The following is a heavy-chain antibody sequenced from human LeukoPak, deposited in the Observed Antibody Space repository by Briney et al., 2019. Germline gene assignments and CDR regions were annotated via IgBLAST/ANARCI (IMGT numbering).Heavy chain of an antibody. V-gene: IGHV3-21*01. CDR3: ARDSKVATNPIDY. CDR2: ISSSSYI. CDR1: GFTFSSYS. Sequence: GGSLRLSCAASGFTFSSYSTNWVRQAPGKGLEWVSSISSSSYIYYADSVKGRFTISRDNAKNSLYLQMNSLRAEDTAVYYCARDSKVATNPIDYWGQGTLVTVSS. J-gene: IGHJ4*02. D-gene: IGHD5-12*01.